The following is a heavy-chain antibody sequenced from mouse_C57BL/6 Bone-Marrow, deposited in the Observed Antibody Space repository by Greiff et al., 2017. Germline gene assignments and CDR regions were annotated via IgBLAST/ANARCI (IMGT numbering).Heavy chain of an antibody. Sequence: VKLVESGPGLVAPSQSLSITCTVSGFSLTSYGVHWVRQPPGQGLEWLVVIWSDGSTTYNSALNSRLSISKDNSKSQVFLKMNSLQTDDTAMYDCARANYWYCDVWGTGSTVTVSS. V-gene: IGHV2-6*03. CDR3: ARANYWYCDV. CDR2: IWSDGST. J-gene: IGHJ1*03. D-gene: IGHD1-2*01. CDR1: GFSLTSYG.